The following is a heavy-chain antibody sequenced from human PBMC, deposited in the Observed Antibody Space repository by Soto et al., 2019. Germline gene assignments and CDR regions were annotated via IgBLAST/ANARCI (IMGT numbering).Heavy chain of an antibody. J-gene: IGHJ6*02. CDR2: ISSSSSYI. V-gene: IGHV3-21*01. D-gene: IGHD6-19*01. CDR3: ARGPGIAVAGTWTNYYYYGMDV. CDR1: GFTFSRYS. Sequence: GGSLRLSCAASGFTFSRYSMNWVRKAPVKGLEWVSSISSSSSYIYYADSVKGRFTISRDNAKNSLYLQMNSLRAEDTAVYYCARGPGIAVAGTWTNYYYYGMDVWGQGTTVTVSS.